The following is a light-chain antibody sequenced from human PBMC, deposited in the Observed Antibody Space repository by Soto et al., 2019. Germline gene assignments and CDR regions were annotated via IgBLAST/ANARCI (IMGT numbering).Light chain of an antibody. CDR3: QQSGSSGA. Sequence: DILGTQCTGTLSLSPGERATLSCMASQCVSNNYLAWYQQKPGHAPRLLIYGASNRATGIPDRFSGSGSGTDFTLTISRLEPEDFAVYYCQQSGSSGAFGQGTKVDIK. CDR1: QCVSNNY. J-gene: IGKJ1*01. V-gene: IGKV3-20*01. CDR2: GAS.